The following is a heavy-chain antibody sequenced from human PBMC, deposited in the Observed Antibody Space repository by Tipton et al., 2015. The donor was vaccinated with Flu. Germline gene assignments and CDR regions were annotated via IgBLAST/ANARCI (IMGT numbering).Heavy chain of an antibody. CDR2: SYYSAST. Sequence: TLSLTCTVSGGSISSGDYYWSWIRQPPGKGLEWLGYSYYSASTYYNPSLKSRITMSVDTSKNQFSLKLSSVTAADTAEYYCARQTRESISFDSWGQGTLVTVSS. D-gene: IGHD2-21*01. CDR1: GGSISSGDYY. J-gene: IGHJ4*02. V-gene: IGHV4-30-4*01. CDR3: ARQTRESISFDS.